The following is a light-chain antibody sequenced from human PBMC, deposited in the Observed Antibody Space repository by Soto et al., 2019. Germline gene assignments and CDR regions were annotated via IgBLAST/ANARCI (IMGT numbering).Light chain of an antibody. J-gene: IGKJ1*01. CDR1: QSISSW. CDR3: QKYYNWPRT. Sequence: DLQMTQSPSTLSSSVGDSVTITWRASQSISSWLAWYQQKPGKAPKLLIYAASTLKSGVPYRFSGSGSGTEFTLTISSLQPEDFAVYYCQKYYNWPRTCGQGTKVDIK. CDR2: AAS. V-gene: IGKV1-5*01.